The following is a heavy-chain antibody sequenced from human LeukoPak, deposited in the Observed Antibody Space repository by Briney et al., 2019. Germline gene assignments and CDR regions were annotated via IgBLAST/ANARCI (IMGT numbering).Heavy chain of an antibody. J-gene: IGHJ4*02. V-gene: IGHV3-74*01. D-gene: IGHD1-7*01. CDR3: ARAGNYYFDY. Sequence: GGSLRLSCAASGFTFSTSWMHWVRQTPGEGLVWVARMNSDGRTINHADSVKGRFSISRDNAKNTLYLQMTGLRAEDTAIYYCARAGNYYFDYWGQGTLVTVS. CDR1: GFTFSTSW. CDR2: MNSDGRTI.